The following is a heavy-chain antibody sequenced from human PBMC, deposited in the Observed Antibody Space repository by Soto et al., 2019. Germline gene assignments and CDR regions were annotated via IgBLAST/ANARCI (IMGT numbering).Heavy chain of an antibody. J-gene: IGHJ4*02. CDR3: VRDLWGFES. CDR1: GFTFSGYA. D-gene: IGHD3-16*01. Sequence: GGSLRLSCAASGFTFSGYAMSWVRQAPGKGLEWVSAISGSGGSTHYADSVRGRFTISTDNSKNTLNLQMSSLRAEDTAVYYCVRDLWGFESWGQGTLVTVSS. V-gene: IGHV3-23*01. CDR2: ISGSGGST.